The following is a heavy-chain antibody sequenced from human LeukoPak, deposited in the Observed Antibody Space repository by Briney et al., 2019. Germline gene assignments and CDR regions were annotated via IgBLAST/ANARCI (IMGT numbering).Heavy chain of an antibody. D-gene: IGHD4-17*01. Sequence: SETLSLTCAASGYSISSGNCWGWIRQPPGKGLEWIGRIYHSGSTYYNSSLKSRLTISVDASKNQFSLKLSSVTAADTAVYYCARAGGIDYGHLEFDYWGQGTLVTVSS. CDR2: IYHSGST. V-gene: IGHV4-38-2*01. CDR1: GYSISSGNC. CDR3: ARAGGIDYGHLEFDY. J-gene: IGHJ4*02.